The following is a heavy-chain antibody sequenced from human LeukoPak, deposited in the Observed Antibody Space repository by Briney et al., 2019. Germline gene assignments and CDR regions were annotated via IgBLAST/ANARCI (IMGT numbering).Heavy chain of an antibody. Sequence: ASVKVSCKASEYTFTNYYIHWVRQAPGQGLEWMGVINPNDGTTTYAQKFEGRVTMTRDTSTSTVYMELSSLRSEDTAIYHRVPSVRRGGSYYFDYWGQGTPVTVSS. CDR2: INPNDGTT. V-gene: IGHV1-46*01. J-gene: IGHJ4*02. CDR3: VPSVRRGGSYYFDY. D-gene: IGHD2-15*01. CDR1: EYTFTNYY.